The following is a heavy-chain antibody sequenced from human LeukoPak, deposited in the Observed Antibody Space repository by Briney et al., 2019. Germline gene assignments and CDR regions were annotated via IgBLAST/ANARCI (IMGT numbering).Heavy chain of an antibody. CDR1: RFTFNTYW. D-gene: IGHD3-3*01. CDR3: ASFWSGLDY. J-gene: IGHJ4*02. CDR2: IKQDGSEK. V-gene: IGHV3-7*01. Sequence: GGSLRLSCAASRFTFNTYWMSWVRQAPGKGLEWVANIKQDGSEKYYVDSVKGRFTISRDNAKNSLYLQMNSLRAEDTAVYYCASFWSGLDYWGQGTLVTVSS.